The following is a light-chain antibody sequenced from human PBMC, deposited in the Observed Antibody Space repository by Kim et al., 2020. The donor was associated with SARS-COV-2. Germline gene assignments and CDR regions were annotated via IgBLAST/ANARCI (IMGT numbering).Light chain of an antibody. CDR3: LQYDSYPRT. CDR2: ATS. Sequence: APVADRVTITCRASQGISNSLAWFQQKPVKVTKRLIYATSSLESGVPSRFSGSGSGTEFTLTISSLHPEDFATYYCLQYDSYPRTFGQGTKVDIK. CDR1: QGISNS. V-gene: IGKV1-17*03. J-gene: IGKJ1*01.